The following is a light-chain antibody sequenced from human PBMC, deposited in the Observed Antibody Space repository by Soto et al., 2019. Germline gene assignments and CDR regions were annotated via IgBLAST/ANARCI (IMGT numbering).Light chain of an antibody. J-gene: IGKJ4*01. CDR2: GAS. V-gene: IGKV3-15*01. CDR1: QSVSSN. CDR3: QQYNNWPLT. Sequence: EIVMRHAGAARSCSPAERATLSCRASQSVSSNLAWYQQKPGQAPRLLIYGASTRATGIPARFSGSGSGTEFTLTISSLQSEDFAVYYCQQYNNWPLTFGGGTKVDIK.